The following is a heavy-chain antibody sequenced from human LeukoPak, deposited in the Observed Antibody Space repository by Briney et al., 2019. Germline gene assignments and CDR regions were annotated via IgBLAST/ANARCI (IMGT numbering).Heavy chain of an antibody. Sequence: SETLSLTCAVSGGSISSGGYSWSWIRQPPGKGLEWIGYIYHSGSTYYNPSLKSRVTISVDRSKNQFSLKLSSVTAADTAVYYCARGGIAAAGLGRFFDYWGQGTLVTVSS. CDR3: ARGGIAAAGLGRFFDY. J-gene: IGHJ4*02. CDR2: IYHSGST. D-gene: IGHD6-13*01. CDR1: GGSISSGGYS. V-gene: IGHV4-30-2*01.